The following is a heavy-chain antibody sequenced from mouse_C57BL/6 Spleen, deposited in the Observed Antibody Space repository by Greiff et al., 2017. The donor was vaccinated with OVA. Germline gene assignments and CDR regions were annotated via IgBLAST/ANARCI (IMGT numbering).Heavy chain of an antibody. Sequence: EVQLVESEGGLVQPGSSMKLSCTASGFTFSDYYMAWVRQVPEKGLEWVANINYDGSSTYYLDPLKSRFIISRDNAKNILYLQMSSLKSEDTATYYCARDQGGWTFDYWGQGTTLTVSS. J-gene: IGHJ2*01. V-gene: IGHV5-16*01. CDR1: GFTFSDYY. CDR3: ARDQGGWTFDY. CDR2: INYDGSST. D-gene: IGHD2-3*01.